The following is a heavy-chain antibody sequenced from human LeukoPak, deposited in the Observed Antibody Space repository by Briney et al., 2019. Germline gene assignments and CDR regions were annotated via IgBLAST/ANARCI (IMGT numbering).Heavy chain of an antibody. Sequence: GGSLRLSCAASGFTFSSYSMNWVRQAPGKGLEWVSYISSSSSTIYYADSVKGRFTISRDNAKNSLYLQMNSLRAEDTAVYYCARDPASFIYGSGSYYDYWGQGTLVTVSS. D-gene: IGHD3-10*01. V-gene: IGHV3-48*04. CDR2: ISSSSSTI. CDR1: GFTFSSYS. J-gene: IGHJ4*02. CDR3: ARDPASFIYGSGSYYDY.